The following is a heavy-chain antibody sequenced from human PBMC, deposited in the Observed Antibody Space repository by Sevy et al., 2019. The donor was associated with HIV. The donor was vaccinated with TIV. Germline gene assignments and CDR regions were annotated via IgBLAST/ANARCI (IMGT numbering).Heavy chain of an antibody. J-gene: IGHJ5*01. CDR2: INGRGSIA. CDR3: AKDGDYISSWVDS. Sequence: GGSLRLSCAASGFSFRDYAMSWVRQAPGKGLEWVSKINGRGSIAYYADSVKGRFTISRDNSENMLYLQMNSLRAEDTVVYYCAKDGDYISSWVDSWGQGTLVTVSS. D-gene: IGHD4-17*01. CDR1: GFSFRDYA. V-gene: IGHV3-23*01.